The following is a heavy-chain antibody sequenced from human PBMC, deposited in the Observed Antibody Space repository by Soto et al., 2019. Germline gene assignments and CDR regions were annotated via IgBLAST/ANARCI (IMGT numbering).Heavy chain of an antibody. CDR2: MNPNNGNT. CDR3: ATDCSGLSCQPLRLVRAFDL. J-gene: IGHJ3*01. Sequence: ASVKVSCKASGYTFTSYDINWVRQATGQGLEWMGWMNPNNGNTGYAQKFQGRVTMTRNTSISTAYMELSSLRSEDTAVYYCATDCSGLSCQPLRLVRAFDLWGQGTMVTVS. CDR1: GYTFTSYD. D-gene: IGHD2-2*01. V-gene: IGHV1-8*01.